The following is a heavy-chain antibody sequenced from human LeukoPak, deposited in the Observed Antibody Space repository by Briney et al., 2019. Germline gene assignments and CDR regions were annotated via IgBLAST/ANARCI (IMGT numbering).Heavy chain of an antibody. CDR2: ITWNSGSI. Sequence: GGSLRLSCAASGLTFYDYAMHWVRQAPGKGLEWVSGITWNSGSIAYADSVKGRFTISRDNAKNSLYLQVNSLRSEDTALYYCAAGAGITRYWGQGTLVTVSS. D-gene: IGHD3-10*01. CDR3: AAGAGITRY. CDR1: GLTFYDYA. V-gene: IGHV3-9*01. J-gene: IGHJ4*02.